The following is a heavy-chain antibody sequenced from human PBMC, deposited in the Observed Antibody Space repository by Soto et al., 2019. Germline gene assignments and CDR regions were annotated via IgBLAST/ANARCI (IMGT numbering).Heavy chain of an antibody. CDR2: VHYSGNT. CDR3: ARQDRVVAEGRWFDP. J-gene: IGHJ5*02. CDR1: VSSISSVYH. Sequence: TLSLTCTGSVSSISSVYHWAWIRQPPGKGLEWLGSVHYSGNTYYNPSLKSRLTISVDKSKNQFSLNLSSVTAADTAVYYCARQDRVVAEGRWFDPWGQGTLVTVSS. V-gene: IGHV4-38-2*02. D-gene: IGHD2-15*01.